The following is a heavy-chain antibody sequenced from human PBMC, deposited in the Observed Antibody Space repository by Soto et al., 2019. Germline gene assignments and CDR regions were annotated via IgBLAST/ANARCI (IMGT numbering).Heavy chain of an antibody. J-gene: IGHJ6*02. CDR1: GFTFSGSP. Sequence: EVQLLESGGGLVQPEGSLKLSCAASGFTFSGSPVHWVRQASGTGLEWVGRNKNKGNNYATAYAASVKGRFTISRDDSKNTAYLQMNSLKTDDTAVYYCTSNVVAFMDVWGQGTTVIVSS. CDR3: TSNVVAFMDV. D-gene: IGHD2-15*01. CDR2: NKNKGNNYAT. V-gene: IGHV3-73*01.